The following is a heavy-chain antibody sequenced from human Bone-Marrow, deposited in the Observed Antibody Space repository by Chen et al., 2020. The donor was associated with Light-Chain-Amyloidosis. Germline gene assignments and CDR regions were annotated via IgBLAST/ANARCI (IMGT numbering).Heavy chain of an antibody. CDR1: GFTFSSYG. Sequence: QVQLVESGGGGVQPGRSLRLSCAASGFTFSSYGMHWVRQAPGKGLEWVAVIWYDGSNKYYADSVKGRFTISRDNSKNTLYPQMNSLRAEDTAVYYCARERSSGWANAFDIWGQGTMVTVSS. CDR2: IWYDGSNK. J-gene: IGHJ3*02. CDR3: ARERSSGWANAFDI. V-gene: IGHV3-33*01. D-gene: IGHD6-19*01.